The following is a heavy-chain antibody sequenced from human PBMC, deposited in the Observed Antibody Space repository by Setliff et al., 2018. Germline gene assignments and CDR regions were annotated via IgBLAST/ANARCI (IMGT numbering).Heavy chain of an antibody. Sequence: ASVEGSCKASGYTLSNSILSWVRQAPGQGLEWVGWISVYNGKTYFAQKFHDRITLTTDTSTNTGYSELRGLRSDDTAVYYCLRLVRYCTKIACQATSGDEVWGLGTLVTVSS. CDR1: GYTLSNSI. CDR2: ISVYNGKT. J-gene: IGHJ4*02. V-gene: IGHV1-18*01. CDR3: LRLVRYCTKIACQATSGDEV. D-gene: IGHD2-8*01.